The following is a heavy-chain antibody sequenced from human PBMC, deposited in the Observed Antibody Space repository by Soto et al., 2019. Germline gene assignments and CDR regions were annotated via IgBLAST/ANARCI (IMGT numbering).Heavy chain of an antibody. V-gene: IGHV3-23*01. CDR3: VGYCSGGSCYRGALGMDV. CDR1: GFTFSSYA. CDR2: ISGSGGST. Sequence: PGGSLRLSCAASGFTFSSYAMSWVRQAPGKGLEWVSAISGSGGSTYYADSVKGRFTISRDNSKNTLYLQMNSLRAEDTAVYYCVGYCSGGSCYRGALGMDVWGQGTTVTVSS. J-gene: IGHJ6*02. D-gene: IGHD2-15*01.